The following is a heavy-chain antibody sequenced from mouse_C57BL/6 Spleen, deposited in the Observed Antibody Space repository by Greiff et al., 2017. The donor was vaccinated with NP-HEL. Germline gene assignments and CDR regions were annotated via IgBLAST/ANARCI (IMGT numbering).Heavy chain of an antibody. J-gene: IGHJ2*01. Sequence: EVMLVESGGGLVQPGGSLSLSCAASGFTFTDYYMSWVRQPPGKALEWLGFIRNKANGYTTEYSASVKGRFTISRDNSQSILYLQMNALRAEDSATYYCARLIYYGYDWSYYDYWGQGTTLTVSS. V-gene: IGHV7-3*01. CDR3: ARLIYYGYDWSYYDY. CDR1: GFTFTDYY. D-gene: IGHD2-2*01. CDR2: IRNKANGYTT.